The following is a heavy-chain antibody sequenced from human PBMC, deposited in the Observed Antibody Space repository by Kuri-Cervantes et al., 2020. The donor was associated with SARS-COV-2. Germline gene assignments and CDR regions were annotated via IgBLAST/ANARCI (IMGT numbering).Heavy chain of an antibody. CDR1: GFMFSCYW. D-gene: IGHD5-24*01. Sequence: GGSLRLSCAASGFMFSCYWMHWVRQAPGKGLVWVSRINSDGSNTTYADSVRGRFTISRDNSKNTLYLQMNSLRAEDTAVYYWAKDQRRWLQFDGNFDYWGQGTLVTVSS. CDR3: AKDQRRWLQFDGNFDY. V-gene: IGHV3-74*01. J-gene: IGHJ4*02. CDR2: INSDGSNT.